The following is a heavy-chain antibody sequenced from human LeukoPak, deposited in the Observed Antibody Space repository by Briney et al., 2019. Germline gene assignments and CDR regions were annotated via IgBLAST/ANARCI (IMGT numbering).Heavy chain of an antibody. V-gene: IGHV3-30-3*01. J-gene: IGHJ4*02. D-gene: IGHD6-13*01. CDR1: GLTFSSYA. CDR3: ARVSRAAAETYYFDY. CDR2: ISYDGSNK. Sequence: PGRSLRLSCAAYGLTFSSYAMHWVRPAPGKGLEWVAVISYDGSNKYYADSVKGRFTISRDNSKNTLYLQMNSLRAEDTAVYYCARVSRAAAETYYFDYWGQGTPVTVSS.